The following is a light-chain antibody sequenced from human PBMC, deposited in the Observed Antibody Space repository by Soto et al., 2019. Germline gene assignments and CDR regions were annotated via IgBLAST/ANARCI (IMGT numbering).Light chain of an antibody. Sequence: QSALTQPASVSGSPGQSITISCSGASSDIDNYNFVSWYQQHPGQAPKLIIYDGSERPSGVSDRVSGSSSDNTASLTISGLQAEDEADYYCCSHSGGYTSVLFGGGTKLTVL. J-gene: IGLJ2*01. CDR2: DGS. CDR3: CSHSGGYTSVL. CDR1: SSDIDNYNF. V-gene: IGLV2-23*01.